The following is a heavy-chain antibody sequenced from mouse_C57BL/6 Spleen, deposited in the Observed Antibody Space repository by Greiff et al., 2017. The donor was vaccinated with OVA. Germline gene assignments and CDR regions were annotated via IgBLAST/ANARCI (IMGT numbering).Heavy chain of an antibody. Sequence: EVKLMEPGPGMVKPSQSLSLTCTVTGYSITSGYDWHWIRHFPGNKLEWMGYISYSGSTNYNPSLTSRLSITHDTSKNHFFLKLNSVTTEDTATYYCAKTGTGPWFAYWGQGTLVTVSA. CDR2: ISYSGST. CDR1: GYSITSGYD. D-gene: IGHD4-1*01. V-gene: IGHV3-1*01. J-gene: IGHJ3*01. CDR3: AKTGTGPWFAY.